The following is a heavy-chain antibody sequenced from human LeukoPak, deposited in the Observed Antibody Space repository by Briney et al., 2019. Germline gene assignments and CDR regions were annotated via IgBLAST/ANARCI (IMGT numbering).Heavy chain of an antibody. Sequence: GESPRISCWGSGYSFTNYWINWVRQMPGKGLGWVGRIEPSDSYNNYSPCFQGHVTISADKSISTAYLQWSSLKASDTAIYYCARRQLPDAFDIWGQGTMVTDSS. J-gene: IGHJ3*02. CDR1: GYSFTNYW. CDR2: IEPSDSYN. CDR3: ARRQLPDAFDI. V-gene: IGHV5-10-1*01. D-gene: IGHD2-2*01.